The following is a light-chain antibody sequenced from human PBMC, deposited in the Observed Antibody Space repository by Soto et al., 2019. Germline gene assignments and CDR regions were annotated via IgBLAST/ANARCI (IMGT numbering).Light chain of an antibody. CDR3: TSYTTSFTYV. CDR1: SSEVDGYNF. V-gene: IGLV2-14*03. CDR2: DVS. J-gene: IGLJ1*01. Sequence: QSALTQPASVSGSPGQSITISCTGTSSEVDGYNFVSWYQHHPGKAPKLIIYDVSNRPSGVSSRFSGFKSGNTASLTVSGLQAEDEADYYCTSYTTSFTYVFGTGTKSPS.